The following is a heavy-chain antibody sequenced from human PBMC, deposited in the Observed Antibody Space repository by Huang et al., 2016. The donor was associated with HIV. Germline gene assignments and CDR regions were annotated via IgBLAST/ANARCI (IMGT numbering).Heavy chain of an antibody. V-gene: IGHV3-30-3*01. CDR2: ISYDGNDK. D-gene: IGHD3-10*01. CDR3: ARFGKRLPMLRGEDVIGDI. Sequence: QVQLVESGGGVVQPGRSLRLSCAASGFTLIDYAIHWFRQAPGKGRELVALISYDGNDKFYSDSVRGSLTISRDNVNNTLYLQMNSRRHEDTALYYCARFGKRLPMLRGEDVIGDIWGQGTMVIVSS. J-gene: IGHJ3*02. CDR1: GFTLIDYA.